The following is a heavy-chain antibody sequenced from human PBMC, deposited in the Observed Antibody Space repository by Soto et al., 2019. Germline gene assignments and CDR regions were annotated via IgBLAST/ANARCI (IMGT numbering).Heavy chain of an antibody. CDR3: SRSALTPFGY. Sequence: ASVKVSCKASGYTFSNYAIHWVRQAPGQRLGCLGWINVGSGNTKYSQKFQGRVTITWDTSASTAYMQLSSLRYEDTAVYYCSRSALTPFGYWGPGTLVTVSS. D-gene: IGHD6-25*01. CDR2: INVGSGNT. V-gene: IGHV1-3*01. J-gene: IGHJ4*02. CDR1: GYTFSNYA.